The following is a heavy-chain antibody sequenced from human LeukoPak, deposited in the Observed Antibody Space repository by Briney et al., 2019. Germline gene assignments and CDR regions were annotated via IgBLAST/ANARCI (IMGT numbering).Heavy chain of an antibody. CDR1: GGSISSYY. Sequence: SETLSLTCTVSGGSISSYYWSWIRQPPGKGLEWIGYIYYSGSTNYNPSLKSRVTISVDTSKNQFSLKLSSVTAADTAVYYCARVVEGYYDSSGYYRVPYYYFDYWGQGTLVTVSP. V-gene: IGHV4-59*01. J-gene: IGHJ4*02. CDR2: IYYSGST. D-gene: IGHD3-22*01. CDR3: ARVVEGYYDSSGYYRVPYYYFDY.